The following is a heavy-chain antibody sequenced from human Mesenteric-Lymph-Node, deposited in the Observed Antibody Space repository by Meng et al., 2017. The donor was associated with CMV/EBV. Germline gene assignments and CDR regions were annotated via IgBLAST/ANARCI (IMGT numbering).Heavy chain of an antibody. V-gene: IGHV5-51*01. J-gene: IGHJ6*02. Sequence: KVSCKGSGYSFTSYWIGWVRQMPGKGLEWMGIIYPGDSDTRYSPSFQGQVTISADKSISTAYLQWSSLKASDTAMYYCARQGVDYYYGMDVWGQGTTVTVSS. CDR2: IYPGDSDT. CDR3: ARQGVDYYYGMDV. D-gene: IGHD3-16*01. CDR1: GYSFTSYW.